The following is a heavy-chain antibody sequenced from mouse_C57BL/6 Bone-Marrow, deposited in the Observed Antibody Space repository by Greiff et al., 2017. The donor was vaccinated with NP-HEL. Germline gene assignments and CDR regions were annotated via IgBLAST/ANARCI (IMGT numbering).Heavy chain of an antibody. CDR2: INPSTGGT. D-gene: IGHD2-3*01. Sequence: EVQLQQSGPELVKPGASVKISCKASGYSFTGYYMNWVKQSPEKSLEWIGEINPSTGGTTYNQKFKAKATLTVDKSSSTAYMQLKSLTSEDSAVYYCAREGRWLLLGDYWGQGTSVTVSS. V-gene: IGHV1-42*01. CDR1: GYSFTGYY. J-gene: IGHJ4*01. CDR3: AREGRWLLLGDY.